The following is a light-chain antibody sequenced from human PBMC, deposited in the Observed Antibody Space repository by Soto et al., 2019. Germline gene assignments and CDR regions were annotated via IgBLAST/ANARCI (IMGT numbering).Light chain of an antibody. CDR3: KSYAGSNTYV. J-gene: IGLJ1*01. CDR2: EVV. Sequence: QSVLTQPPSASGSPGQSVTVSCTGTKGDIGVYDFVSWHQHHPGKAPRLIIYEVVQRPSGVPDRFSGSKSGNTASLTVSGLQAADEADYFCKSYAGSNTYVFXSGTKVTVL. CDR1: KGDIGVYDF. V-gene: IGLV2-8*01.